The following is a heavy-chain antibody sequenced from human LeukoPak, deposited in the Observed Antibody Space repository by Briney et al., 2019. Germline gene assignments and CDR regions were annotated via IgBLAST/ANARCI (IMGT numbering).Heavy chain of an antibody. CDR2: IYHSGSP. J-gene: IGHJ4*02. D-gene: IGHD4-17*01. CDR3: AMTTVTPFDY. Sequence: SETLSLTCAVSGGSISSNNWWGWVRQPPGKGLEWIGEIYHSGSPNYNPSLKSRVTISVDTSKNQFSLKLSSVTAADTAVYYCAMTTVTPFDYWGQGTLVTVSS. V-gene: IGHV4-4*02. CDR1: GGSISSNNW.